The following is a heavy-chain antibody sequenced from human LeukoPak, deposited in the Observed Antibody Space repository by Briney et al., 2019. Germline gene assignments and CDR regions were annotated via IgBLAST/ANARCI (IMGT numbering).Heavy chain of an antibody. CDR2: IIPIFGTA. D-gene: IGHD3-22*01. Sequence: SVKVSCKVSGYTLTELSMHWVRQAPGKGFEWMGGIIPIFGTANYAQKFQGRVTITADESTSTAYMELSSLRSEDTAVYYCARESYDSSGYYDPWGQGTLVTVSS. V-gene: IGHV1-69*13. J-gene: IGHJ5*02. CDR1: GYTLTELS. CDR3: ARESYDSSGYYDP.